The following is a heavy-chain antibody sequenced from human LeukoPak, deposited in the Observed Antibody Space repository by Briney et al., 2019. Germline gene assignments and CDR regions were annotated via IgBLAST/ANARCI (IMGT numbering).Heavy chain of an antibody. CDR2: INERGTNT. CDR1: GFSLSNYA. Sequence: QPGGSLRLSCVVSGFSLSNYAMTWVRQAPGEGLEWVSYINERGTNTAYADSVKGRFTISRDTSLNTLYLQMNNLRAEDTAVYFCAKRGVVIRGLLVIGYHQEAYHYDFWGQGVMVTVSS. D-gene: IGHD2/OR15-2a*01. V-gene: IGHV3-23*01. J-gene: IGHJ4*02. CDR3: AKRGVVIRGLLVIGYHQEAYHYDF.